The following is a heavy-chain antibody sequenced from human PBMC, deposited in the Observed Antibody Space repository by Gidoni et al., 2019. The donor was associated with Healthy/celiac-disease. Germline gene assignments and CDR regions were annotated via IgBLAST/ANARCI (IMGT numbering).Heavy chain of an antibody. Sequence: EVQLVESGGGLVQPGGSLRLSCAAYGFTFRSSWMSWVRQAPGKGLEWVANIKQDGSEKYYVDSVKGRFTISRDNAKNSLYLQMNSLRAEDTAVYYCARDSLAYYDFWSGYYTGGDAFDIWGQGTMVTVSS. CDR2: IKQDGSEK. D-gene: IGHD3-3*01. J-gene: IGHJ3*02. CDR1: GFTFRSSW. CDR3: ARDSLAYYDFWSGYYTGGDAFDI. V-gene: IGHV3-7*01.